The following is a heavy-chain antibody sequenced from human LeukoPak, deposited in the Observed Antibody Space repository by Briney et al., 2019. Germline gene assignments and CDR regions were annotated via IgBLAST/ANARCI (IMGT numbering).Heavy chain of an antibody. V-gene: IGHV4-34*01. CDR2: INHSGST. J-gene: IGHJ5*02. Sequence: SETLSLTCAVYGGSFGGYYWSWIRQPPGKGLEWIGEINHSGSTNYNPSLKSRVTISVDTSKNQFSLKLSSVTAADTAVYYCARGATYDFWTMFDPWGQGTLVTVSS. CDR3: ARGATYDFWTMFDP. CDR1: GGSFGGYY. D-gene: IGHD3-3*01.